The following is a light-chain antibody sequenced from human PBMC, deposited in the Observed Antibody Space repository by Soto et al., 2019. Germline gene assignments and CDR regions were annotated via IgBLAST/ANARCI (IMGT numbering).Light chain of an antibody. Sequence: DIQMTQSPSSLSASVGDRVSITFRASQSVAGYLNWYQQKPGKAPILLIYAASSLQSGVPSRFSGSGSRTDFTLTLSGLQPEDFSTYHCQQSFTNTWTFGQGIKVDI. CDR2: AAS. CDR3: QQSFTNTWT. J-gene: IGKJ1*01. V-gene: IGKV1-39*01. CDR1: QSVAGY.